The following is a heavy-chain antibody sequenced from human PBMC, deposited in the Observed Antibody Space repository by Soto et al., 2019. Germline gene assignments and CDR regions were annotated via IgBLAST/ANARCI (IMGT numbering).Heavy chain of an antibody. J-gene: IGHJ4*02. CDR3: ARGSSRQYGDYVY. CDR2: MNTNSRNS. D-gene: IGHD4-17*01. V-gene: IGHV1-8*01. Sequence: QVQLVQSGAEVKKPRASINISCKPSGYNSTSYDLTWVRRASGQGYEWMGWMNTNSRNSGYAQKFKCRVTMTRNTSISTAYMELSSLRSEDTAVSYCARGSSRQYGDYVYWCQGTLVTVSS. CDR1: GYNSTSYD.